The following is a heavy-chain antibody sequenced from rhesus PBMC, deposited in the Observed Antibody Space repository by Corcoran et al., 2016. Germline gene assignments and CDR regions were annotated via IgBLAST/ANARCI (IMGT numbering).Heavy chain of an antibody. D-gene: IGHD3-22*01. CDR3: AKDGGGYFDY. V-gene: IGHV3S5*01. Sequence: EVQLVETGGGLVQPGGSLKLSCAASGFTFSSYGMSWVRQAPGKGLEWVSAINRGGGSTYSADAGKGRFTISIDNSKNTLSLQMNSLRAEDTAVYYCAKDGGGYFDYWGQGVLVTVSS. CDR2: INRGGGST. CDR1: GFTFSSYG. J-gene: IGHJ4*01.